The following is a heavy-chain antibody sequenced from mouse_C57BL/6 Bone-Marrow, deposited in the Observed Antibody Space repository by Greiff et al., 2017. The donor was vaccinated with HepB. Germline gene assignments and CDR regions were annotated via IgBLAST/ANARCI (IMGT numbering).Heavy chain of an antibody. Sequence: VKLQQSDAELVKPGASVKISCKVSGYTFTDHTIHWMKQRPEQGLEWIGYIYPRDGSTKYNEKFKGKATLTADKSSSTAYMQLNSLTSEDSAVYFCARSDDYDDDYYAMDYWGQGTSVTVSS. CDR1: GYTFTDHT. D-gene: IGHD2-4*01. CDR3: ARSDDYDDDYYAMDY. V-gene: IGHV1-78*01. J-gene: IGHJ4*01. CDR2: IYPRDGST.